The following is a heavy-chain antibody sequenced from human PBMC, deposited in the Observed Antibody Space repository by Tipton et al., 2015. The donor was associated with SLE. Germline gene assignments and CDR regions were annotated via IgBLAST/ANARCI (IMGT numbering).Heavy chain of an antibody. Sequence: SLRLSCAASGFTFSRYGMHWVRQAPGKGLEWVTSIRYDGRNKYYADSVKGRFTISRENAKNSLYFQMNSLRDEDTAVYYCAKDGSGWSAYWGQGTLVTVSS. CDR1: GFTFSRYG. CDR3: AKDGSGWSAY. D-gene: IGHD6-19*01. CDR2: IRYDGRNK. J-gene: IGHJ4*02. V-gene: IGHV3-30*02.